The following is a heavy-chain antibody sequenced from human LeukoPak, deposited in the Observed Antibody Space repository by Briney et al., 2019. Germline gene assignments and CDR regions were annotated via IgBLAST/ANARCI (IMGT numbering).Heavy chain of an antibody. CDR2: ISAYNGNT. CDR3: ARGPYCSSTSCYTSVYYYYYMDV. D-gene: IGHD2-2*02. Sequence: ASVKVSCKASGYTFTSYGISWVRQAPGQGLEWMGWISAYNGNTNYAQKLQGRVTMTTDTSTSTAYMELRSLRSDDTAVYYCARGPYCSSTSCYTSVYYYYYMDVWGKGTTVTVSS. CDR1: GYTFTSYG. V-gene: IGHV1-18*01. J-gene: IGHJ6*03.